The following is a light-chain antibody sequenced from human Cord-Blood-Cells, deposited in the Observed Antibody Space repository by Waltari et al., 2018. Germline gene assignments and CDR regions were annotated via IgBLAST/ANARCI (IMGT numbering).Light chain of an antibody. V-gene: IGKV1-39*01. CDR1: QSISSY. CDR2: AAS. CDR3: QQSYSTPFT. Sequence: DIQMPQSPSSLSASGGTRVTITCRASQSISSYLNWYQQKPGKAPKLLIYAASSLQSGVPSRFSGSGSGTDFTLTISSLQPEDFATYYCQQSYSTPFTFGPGTKVDIK. J-gene: IGKJ3*01.